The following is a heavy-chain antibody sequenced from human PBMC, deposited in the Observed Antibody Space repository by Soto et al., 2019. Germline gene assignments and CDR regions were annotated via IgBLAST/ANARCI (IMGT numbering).Heavy chain of an antibody. Sequence: GGSLRLSCAASGFTFSSYAMSWVRQAPGKGLEWVSAISGSGGSTYYADSVKGRFTISRDNSKNTLYLQMNSLRAEDTAVYYCAKDYGDLITMVRGVRYGMDVWGQGTTVTVSS. V-gene: IGHV3-23*01. CDR3: AKDYGDLITMVRGVRYGMDV. CDR2: ISGSGGST. CDR1: GFTFSSYA. D-gene: IGHD3-10*01. J-gene: IGHJ6*02.